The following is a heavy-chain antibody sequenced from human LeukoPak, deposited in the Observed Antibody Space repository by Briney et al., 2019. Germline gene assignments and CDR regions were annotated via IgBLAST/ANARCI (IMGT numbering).Heavy chain of an antibody. CDR2: VYYIGTT. CDR1: GASLSSASYC. J-gene: IGHJ3*01. D-gene: IGHD2-2*01. V-gene: IGHV4-31*03. CDR3: ETSLTAVPDSLEV. Sequence: PSETLSLTCRVSGASLSSASYCWTWIRHQPGKVLVGIGYVYYIGTTLYNPSLKSRVSISVDTSKSLFSLNLWSVTAADSAVYYCETSLTAVPDSLEVWGHGKEVTVSS.